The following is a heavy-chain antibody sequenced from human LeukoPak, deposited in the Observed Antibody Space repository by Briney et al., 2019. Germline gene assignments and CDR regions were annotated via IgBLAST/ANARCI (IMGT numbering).Heavy chain of an antibody. D-gene: IGHD1-26*01. CDR3: ARDGNY. Sequence: NASETLSLTCTVSGGSISSSSYYWGWIRQPPGKGLEWIGSIYYSGSTYYNPSLKSRVTISVDTSKNQFSLKLSSVTAADTAVYYCARDGNYWGQGTLVTVSS. V-gene: IGHV4-39*07. J-gene: IGHJ4*02. CDR2: IYYSGST. CDR1: GGSISSSSYY.